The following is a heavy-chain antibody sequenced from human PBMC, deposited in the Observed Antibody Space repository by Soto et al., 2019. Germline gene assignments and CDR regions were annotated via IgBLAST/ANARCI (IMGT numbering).Heavy chain of an antibody. D-gene: IGHD6-13*01. CDR3: TRDASRDSSARGWFDP. V-gene: IGHV3-21*01. Sequence: GGSLRLSCAASGFTFRSFTMNWVRQAPGKGLEWVSTISSNSAYIYYTDALRGHFTISRDNAKNSLHLQMNSLRAEDTAVYYCTRDASRDSSARGWFDPWGPGTLVTVSS. CDR2: ISSNSAYI. J-gene: IGHJ5*02. CDR1: GFTFRSFT.